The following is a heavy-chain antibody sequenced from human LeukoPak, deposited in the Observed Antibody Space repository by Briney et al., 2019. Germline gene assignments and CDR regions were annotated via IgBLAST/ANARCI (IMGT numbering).Heavy chain of an antibody. CDR1: GYSISSGYY. J-gene: IGHJ4*02. V-gene: IGHV4-38-2*02. D-gene: IGHD6-19*01. CDR2: IYHSGST. CDR3: ARDRAVAGFGNDY. Sequence: SETLSLTCTVSGYSISSGYYWGWIRQPPGKGLEWIGSIYHSGSTYYNPSLKSRVTISVDTSKNQFSLKLSSVTAADTAVYYCARDRAVAGFGNDYWGQGTLVTVSS.